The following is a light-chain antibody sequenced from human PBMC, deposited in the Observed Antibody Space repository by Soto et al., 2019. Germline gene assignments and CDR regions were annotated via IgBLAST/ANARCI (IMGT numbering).Light chain of an antibody. Sequence: EIVLTQSPGTLSLSPGETATLSCRASQRVSNSYLAWYQKKPGQAPRLRIYGASSRAAGIPDRLRGSGSGTDFTLTISRLEPEDFEVYFCQRYGGSPPFTFGQGTKVEI. CDR1: QRVSNSY. CDR2: GAS. CDR3: QRYGGSPPFT. J-gene: IGKJ2*01. V-gene: IGKV3-20*01.